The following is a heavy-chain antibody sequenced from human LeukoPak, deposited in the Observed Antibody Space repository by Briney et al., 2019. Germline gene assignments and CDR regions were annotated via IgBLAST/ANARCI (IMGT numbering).Heavy chain of an antibody. D-gene: IGHD5-18*01. J-gene: IGHJ4*02. Sequence: GGSQRLSCAASGFTFRSYWMSWVRQAPGKGLEWVANINQDGNEKDYVDSVKGRFTISRDNARNSLYLQMNTLRAEDTAVYFCARLRYTYGKNFDYWGQGALVTVSS. CDR1: GFTFRSYW. CDR2: INQDGNEK. CDR3: ARLRYTYGKNFDY. V-gene: IGHV3-7*01.